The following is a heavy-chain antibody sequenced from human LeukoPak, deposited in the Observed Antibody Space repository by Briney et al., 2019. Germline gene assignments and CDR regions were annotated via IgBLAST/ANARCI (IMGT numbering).Heavy chain of an antibody. V-gene: IGHV4-34*01. CDR2: INHSGST. CDR3: ARAYCSSTSCPFYYYYYYMDV. CDR1: GGSFSGYY. D-gene: IGHD2-2*01. J-gene: IGHJ6*03. Sequence: SETLSLTCAVYGGSFSGYYWSWIRQPPGKGLEWIGEINHSGSTNYNPSLKSRVTISVDTSKNQFSLKLSSVTAADTAVYYCARAYCSSTSCPFYYYYYYMDVWGKGTTATVSS.